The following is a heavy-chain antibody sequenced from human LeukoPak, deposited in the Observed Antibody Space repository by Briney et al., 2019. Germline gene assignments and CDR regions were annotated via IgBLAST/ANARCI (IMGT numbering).Heavy chain of an antibody. CDR2: ISYDGSNK. V-gene: IGHV3-30-3*01. CDR1: GFTFSSYA. CDR3: ARVRGYSGYDCDY. J-gene: IGHJ4*02. D-gene: IGHD5-12*01. Sequence: PGRSLRLSCAASGFTFSSYAMHWVRQAPGKGLEWVAVISYDGSNKYYADSVKGRFTISGDNSKNTLYLQMNSLRAEDTAVYYCARVRGYSGYDCDYWGQGTLVTVSS.